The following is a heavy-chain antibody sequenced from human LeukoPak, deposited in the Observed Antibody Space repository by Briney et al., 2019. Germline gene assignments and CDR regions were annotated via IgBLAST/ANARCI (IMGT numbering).Heavy chain of an antibody. D-gene: IGHD3-22*01. Sequence: SVKVSCRASGGTFSSYAISWVRQAPGQGLEWMGGIIPIFGTANYAQKFQGRVTITTDESTSTAYMELSSLRSEDTAVYYCAALKKYYYDSSGYAFDYWGQGTLVTVSS. CDR2: IIPIFGTA. V-gene: IGHV1-69*05. J-gene: IGHJ4*02. CDR3: AALKKYYYDSSGYAFDY. CDR1: GGTFSSYA.